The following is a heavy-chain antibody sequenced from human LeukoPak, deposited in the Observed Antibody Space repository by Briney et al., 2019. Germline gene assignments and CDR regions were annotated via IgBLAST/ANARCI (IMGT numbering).Heavy chain of an antibody. J-gene: IGHJ4*02. D-gene: IGHD5-12*01. CDR2: IYYSGST. CDR1: GASISTSAYY. Sequence: SETLSLTCSVSGASISTSAYYWGWIRQPPGKGLEWIGSIYYSGSTYYNAPLNSRVTISIDTSKNLFSLRLNSMTAADTAVYYCAKSEGYGLIDNWGQGTLVTVSS. V-gene: IGHV4-39*01. CDR3: AKSEGYGLIDN.